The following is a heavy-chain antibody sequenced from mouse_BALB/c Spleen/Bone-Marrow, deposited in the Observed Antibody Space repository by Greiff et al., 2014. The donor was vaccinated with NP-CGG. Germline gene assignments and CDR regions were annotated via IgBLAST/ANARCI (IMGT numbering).Heavy chain of an antibody. CDR1: GFNIKDYY. CDR3: NARGDYDFDYFDY. Sequence: VHVKQSXAELVRSGASVKLSCTASGFNIKDYYMHWVKQRPEQGLEWIGWIDPENGDTEYAPKFQGKATMTADTSSNTAYLQLSSLTSEDTAVYYCNARGDYDFDYFDYWGQGTTLTVSS. CDR2: IDPENGDT. V-gene: IGHV14-4*02. J-gene: IGHJ2*01. D-gene: IGHD2-4*01.